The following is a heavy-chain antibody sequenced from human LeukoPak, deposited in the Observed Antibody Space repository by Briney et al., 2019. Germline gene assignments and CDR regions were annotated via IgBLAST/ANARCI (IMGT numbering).Heavy chain of an antibody. J-gene: IGHJ4*02. CDR1: GGSISSYY. CDR3: ARNNIGTRTYDY. Sequence: SETLSLTCTVSGGSISSYYWSWIRQPPGKELEWIGNIYYSGSTYYNPSLKSRVTISVDTSKNQFSLKLTSVTAADTAVYYCARNNIGTRTYDYWGQGTLVTVSS. V-gene: IGHV4-59*04. D-gene: IGHD1/OR15-1a*01. CDR2: IYYSGST.